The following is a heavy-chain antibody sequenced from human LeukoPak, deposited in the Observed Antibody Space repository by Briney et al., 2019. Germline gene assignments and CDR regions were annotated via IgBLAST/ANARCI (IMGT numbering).Heavy chain of an antibody. J-gene: IGHJ6*03. CDR1: GFTVSSNY. CDR3: ARGEMATILDYYYYMDV. CDR2: IYSGGST. V-gene: IGHV3-53*01. D-gene: IGHD5-24*01. Sequence: GGSLRLSCAASGFTVSSNYMSWVRQAPGKGLEWVSVIYSGGSTYYADSVKGRFTISRDNSKNTLYLQMNSLRAEDTAVYYCARGEMATILDYYYYMDVWGKGTTATVSS.